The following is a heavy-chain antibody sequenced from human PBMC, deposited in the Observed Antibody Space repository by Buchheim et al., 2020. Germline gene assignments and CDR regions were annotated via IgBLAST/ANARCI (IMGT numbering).Heavy chain of an antibody. CDR2: IYYSGST. D-gene: IGHD3-10*01. Sequence: QVQLQESGPGLVKPSETLSLTCTVSGGSISSYYWSWIRQPPGKGLEWIGYIYYSGSTNYNPSLKCRVTISVDTSKNQFSLKLSSVTAADTAVYYCARDRSRGSGSQYYYYYGMDVWGQGTT. CDR3: ARDRSRGSGSQYYYYYGMDV. V-gene: IGHV4-59*01. CDR1: GGSISSYY. J-gene: IGHJ6*02.